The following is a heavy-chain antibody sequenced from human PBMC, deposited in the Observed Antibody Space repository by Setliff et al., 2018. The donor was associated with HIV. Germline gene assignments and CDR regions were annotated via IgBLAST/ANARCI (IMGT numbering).Heavy chain of an antibody. CDR2: IYYSGST. Sequence: SETLSLTCTVSGGSISSYYWSWIRQPPGKGLEWIGYIYYSGSTNYNPSLKSRVTISVDTFKNQFSLKLSSVTAADTAVYYCARGRSSGRGYYYYYYMDVWGKGTTVTVSS. CDR1: GGSISSYY. D-gene: IGHD6-19*01. J-gene: IGHJ6*03. V-gene: IGHV4-59*01. CDR3: ARGRSSGRGYYYYYYMDV.